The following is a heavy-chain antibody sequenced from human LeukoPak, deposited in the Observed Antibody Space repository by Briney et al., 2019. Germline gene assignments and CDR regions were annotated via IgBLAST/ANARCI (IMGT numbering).Heavy chain of an antibody. V-gene: IGHV4-59*01. CDR1: GGSISSYY. CDR2: IYYSGST. D-gene: IGHD6-6*01. CDR3: ASTYSSSFPAAFDI. Sequence: PSETLSLTCTVSGGSISSYYWSWIRQPPGKGLEWIGYIYYSGSTNYNPSLKSRVTISVDTSKNRFSLKLSSVTAADTAVYYCASTYSSSFPAAFDIWGQGTMVTVSS. J-gene: IGHJ3*02.